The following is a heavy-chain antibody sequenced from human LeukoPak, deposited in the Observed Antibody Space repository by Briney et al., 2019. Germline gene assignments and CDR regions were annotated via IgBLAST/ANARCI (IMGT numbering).Heavy chain of an antibody. J-gene: IGHJ4*02. D-gene: IGHD2-15*01. V-gene: IGHV4-61*02. Sequence: SQTLSLTCTVSGGSISSGSYYWSWIRQPAGKGLEWIGRIYTSGSTNYNPSLKSRVTISVDTSKNQLSLKLSSVTAADTAVYYCARVEVVVAATDYWGQGTLVTVSS. CDR1: GGSISSGSYY. CDR2: IYTSGST. CDR3: ARVEVVVAATDY.